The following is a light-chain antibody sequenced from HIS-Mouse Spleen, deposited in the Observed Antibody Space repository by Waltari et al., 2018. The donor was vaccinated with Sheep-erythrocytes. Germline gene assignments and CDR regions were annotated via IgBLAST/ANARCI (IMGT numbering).Light chain of an antibody. Sequence: DIQMTQSPSSLSASVGDRVTITCRASQSISSYLNWYQQKPGKAPKLLIYAASSLQSGVPSRFSGSGTGTEFTLTISSLQPEDFATYYCQQRYSTPPLTFGGGTKLEIK. CDR3: QQRYSTPPLT. CDR1: QSISSY. CDR2: AAS. J-gene: IGKJ4*01. V-gene: IGKV1-39*01.